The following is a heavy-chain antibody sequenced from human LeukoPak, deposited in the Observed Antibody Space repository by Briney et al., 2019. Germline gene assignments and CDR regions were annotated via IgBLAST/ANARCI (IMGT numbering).Heavy chain of an antibody. D-gene: IGHD6-13*01. J-gene: IGHJ4*02. CDR1: GFTLSTNY. V-gene: IGHV3-66*01. CDR2: IYSGGDT. Sequence: GGSLRLSCAASGFTLSTNYMNWVRQAPGKGLEWVSVIYSGGDTYYADSVKERFTISRDNSINTLYPQMNSLRADDTAVYYCAREVYSSTWFDYWGQGTLVTVSS. CDR3: AREVYSSTWFDY.